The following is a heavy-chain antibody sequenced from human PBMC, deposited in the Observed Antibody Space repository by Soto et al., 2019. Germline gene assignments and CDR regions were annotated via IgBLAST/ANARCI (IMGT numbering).Heavy chain of an antibody. J-gene: IGHJ4*02. Sequence: GGSLRLSCAASGFTFSSYAMHWVRQAPGKGLEWVAVISYDGSNKYYADSVKGRFTISRDNSKNTLYLQMNSLRAEDTAVYYCARDEGDYVCDYWGQGTLVTVSS. CDR1: GFTFSSYA. CDR3: ARDEGDYVCDY. D-gene: IGHD4-17*01. CDR2: ISYDGSNK. V-gene: IGHV3-30-3*01.